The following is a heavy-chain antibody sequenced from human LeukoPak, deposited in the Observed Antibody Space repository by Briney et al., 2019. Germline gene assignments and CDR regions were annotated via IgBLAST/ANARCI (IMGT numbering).Heavy chain of an antibody. CDR1: GFTFDDYG. Sequence: GGSLRLSCAASGFTFDDYGMSWVRQAPGKGLEWVSGINWNSGSTGYADSVKGRFTISRVNAKNSLYLQMNSLRAEDTALYYCARVRSPLYSSSWSRSEYYFDYWGQGTLVTVSS. CDR3: ARVRSPLYSSSWSRSEYYFDY. V-gene: IGHV3-20*04. CDR2: INWNSGST. D-gene: IGHD6-13*01. J-gene: IGHJ4*02.